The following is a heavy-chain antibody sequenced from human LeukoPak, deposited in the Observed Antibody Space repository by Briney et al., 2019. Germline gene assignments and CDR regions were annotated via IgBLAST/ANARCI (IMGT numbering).Heavy chain of an antibody. Sequence: ASVKVSCKASGYTFTCYGISWVRQAPGQGLEWMGWISAYNGNTNYAQKLQGRVTMTTDTSTSTAYMELRSLRSDDTAVYYCARDYAFWSGSPSYMDVWGKGTTVTVSS. CDR2: ISAYNGNT. CDR1: GYTFTCYG. V-gene: IGHV1-18*01. CDR3: ARDYAFWSGSPSYMDV. J-gene: IGHJ6*03. D-gene: IGHD3-3*01.